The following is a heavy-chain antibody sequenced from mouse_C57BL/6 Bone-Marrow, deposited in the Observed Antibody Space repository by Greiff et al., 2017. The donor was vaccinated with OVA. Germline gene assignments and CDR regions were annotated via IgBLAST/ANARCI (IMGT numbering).Heavy chain of an antibody. J-gene: IGHJ3*01. D-gene: IGHD2-3*01. CDR1: GYTFTSSW. CDR2: INPSNGGT. V-gene: IGHV1-53*01. CDR3: ARPTSDGYYLFAY. Sequence: QVQLQQPGTELVKPGASVKLSCKASGYTFTSSWMHLVQQRPGQGLEWIGNINPSNGGTNYNEKFKSKATLTVDKSSSTAYMQLSSLTSEDSAVYYCARPTSDGYYLFAYWGQGTLVTVSA.